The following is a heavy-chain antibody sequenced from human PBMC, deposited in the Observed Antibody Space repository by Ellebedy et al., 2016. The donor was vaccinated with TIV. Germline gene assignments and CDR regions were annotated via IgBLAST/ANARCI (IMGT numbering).Heavy chain of an antibody. D-gene: IGHD3-3*01. CDR3: ARDAFGSIDY. V-gene: IGHV3-30-3*01. J-gene: IGHJ4*02. Sequence: GGSLRLSXAASGFTFSTYAIHWVRQAPGRGLERVALISHDESNKNYVDSVKGRFTISRDNSKNTLFLQMNSLRDEDTAVYYCARDAFGSIDYWGQGTLVTVSS. CDR2: ISHDESNK. CDR1: GFTFSTYA.